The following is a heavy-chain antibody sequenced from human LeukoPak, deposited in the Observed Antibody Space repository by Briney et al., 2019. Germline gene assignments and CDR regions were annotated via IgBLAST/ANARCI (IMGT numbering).Heavy chain of an antibody. V-gene: IGHV4-30-4*08. D-gene: IGHD5-12*01. CDR1: GGSISSGDYY. CDR3: AREWPLNPYYYMDV. J-gene: IGHJ6*03. Sequence: PSETLSLTCTVSGGSISSGDYYWSWIRQPPGKGLEWIGYIYYSGSTYYNPSLKSRVTISVDTSKNQFSLKLSSVTAADTAVYYCAREWPLNPYYYMDVWGKGTTVTVSS. CDR2: IYYSGST.